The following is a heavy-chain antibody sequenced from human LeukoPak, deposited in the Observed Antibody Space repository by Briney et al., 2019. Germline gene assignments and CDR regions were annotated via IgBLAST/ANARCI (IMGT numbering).Heavy chain of an antibody. CDR3: AKDLHYGSADY. J-gene: IGHJ4*02. V-gene: IGHV3-74*01. CDR2: INPDGSNA. CDR1: GFTFSNYW. Sequence: GGSLRLSCAASGFTFSNYWMHWVRQDPGKGLVWVSYINPDGSNANYADSVKGRFTISRDNAKNALYLQMNSLRAEDTAVYYCAKDLHYGSADYWGQGTLVTVSS. D-gene: IGHD3-10*01.